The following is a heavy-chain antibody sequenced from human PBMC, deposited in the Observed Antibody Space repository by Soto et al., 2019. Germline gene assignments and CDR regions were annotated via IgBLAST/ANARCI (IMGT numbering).Heavy chain of an antibody. CDR1: GFTFTRYS. CDR3: ARESEDLSSNLDY. CDR2: ISSTTNYI. J-gene: IGHJ4*02. Sequence: GGSLRLSCAAAGFTFTRYSMNWVRQAPGKGLEWVASISSTTNYIYYGESLKGRLTISRDNAKNSMYLQMNTLRAEDTAVYYCARESEDLSSNLDYWGQGTLVTVSS. V-gene: IGHV3-21*06.